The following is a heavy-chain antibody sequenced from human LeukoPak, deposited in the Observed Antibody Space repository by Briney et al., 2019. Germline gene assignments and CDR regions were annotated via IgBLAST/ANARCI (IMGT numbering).Heavy chain of an antibody. CDR1: GFTVSSNY. V-gene: IGHV3-66*01. CDR2: IYSGGST. J-gene: IGHJ6*02. CDR3: ATQASPRTYYYYGMDV. Sequence: GGSLRLSCAASGFTVSSNYMSWVRQAPGKGLEWVSVIYSGGSTYYADSVKGRFTISRDNAKNSLYLQMNSLRAEDTAVYYCATQASPRTYYYYGMDVWGQGTTVTVSS.